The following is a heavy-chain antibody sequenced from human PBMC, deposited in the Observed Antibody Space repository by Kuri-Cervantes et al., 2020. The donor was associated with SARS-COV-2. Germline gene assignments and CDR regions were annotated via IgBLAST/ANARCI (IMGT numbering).Heavy chain of an antibody. J-gene: IGHJ4*02. CDR2: IYYSGST. CDR3: ARRSTSITIFGVVNINPFDY. D-gene: IGHD3-3*01. Sequence: GSLRLSCTVSGGSISSSSYYWGWIRQPPGKGLEWIGSIYYSGSTYYNPSLKSRVTISVDTSKNQFSLKLSSVTAADTAVCYCARRSTSITIFGVVNINPFDYWGQGTLVTVSS. CDR1: GGSISSSSYY. V-gene: IGHV4-39*01.